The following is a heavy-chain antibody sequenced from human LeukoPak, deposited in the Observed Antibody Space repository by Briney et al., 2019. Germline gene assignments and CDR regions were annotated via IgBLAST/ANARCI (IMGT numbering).Heavy chain of an antibody. CDR1: GFTFTTYG. CDR3: AKDQSLYYYDSSGYYQ. J-gene: IGHJ4*02. CDR2: VSGGGGST. V-gene: IGHV3-23*01. Sequence: GGSLRLSCAASGFTFTTYGMSWVRQAPRKGLEWVSSVSGGGGSTYYADSVKGRFTISRDNSKNTLYLQMNSLRAEDTAVYYCAKDQSLYYYDSSGYYQWGQGTLVTVSS. D-gene: IGHD3-22*01.